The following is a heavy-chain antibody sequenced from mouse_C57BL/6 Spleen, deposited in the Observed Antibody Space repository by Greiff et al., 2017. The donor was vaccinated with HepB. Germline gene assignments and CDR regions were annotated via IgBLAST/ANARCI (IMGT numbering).Heavy chain of an antibody. J-gene: IGHJ4*01. V-gene: IGHV10-1*01. CDR1: GFSFNTYA. CDR3: MSWYYAMDY. CDR2: IRSKSNNYAT. Sequence: EVMLVESGGGLVQPKGSLKLSCAASGFSFNTYAMNWVRQAPGKGLEWVARIRSKSNNYATYYADSVKDRFTISRDDSESMLYLKMNNLKTEDTAMYYFMSWYYAMDYWGQGTSVTVSS.